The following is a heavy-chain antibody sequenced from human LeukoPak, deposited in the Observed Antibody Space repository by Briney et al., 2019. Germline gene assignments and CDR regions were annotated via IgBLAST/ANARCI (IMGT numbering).Heavy chain of an antibody. CDR2: IYYSGST. D-gene: IGHD3-16*01. Sequence: PSETLSLTCTVSGGSISSSSYYWGWIRQPPGKGLEWIGSIYYSGSTYYNPSLKSRVTISVDTSENQFSLKLSSVTAADTAVYYCARGVRIGNYVSFLNWFDPWGQGTLVTVSS. CDR1: GGSISSSSYY. V-gene: IGHV4-39*07. J-gene: IGHJ5*02. CDR3: ARGVRIGNYVSFLNWFDP.